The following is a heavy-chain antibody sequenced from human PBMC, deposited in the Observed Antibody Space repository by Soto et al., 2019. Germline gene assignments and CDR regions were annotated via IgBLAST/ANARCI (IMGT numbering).Heavy chain of an antibody. CDR1: GFTFSSYL. CDR2: IYPGDSDT. D-gene: IGHD3-16*02. V-gene: IGHV5-51*01. J-gene: IGHJ5*02. Sequence: PGGSLRLSCAASGFTFSSYLMSWVRQAPGKGLEWMGIIYPGDSDTRYSPSFQGQVTISADKSISTAYLQWSSLKASDTAMYYCARHARAGGVIAANWFDPWGQGTLVTVSS. CDR3: ARHARAGGVIAANWFDP.